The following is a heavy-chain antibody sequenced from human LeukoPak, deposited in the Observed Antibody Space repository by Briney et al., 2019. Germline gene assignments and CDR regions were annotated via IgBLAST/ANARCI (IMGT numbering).Heavy chain of an antibody. J-gene: IGHJ4*02. D-gene: IGHD3-10*01. CDR2: INPNSGGT. CDR3: ARVTMVRGVIIPYDY. CDR1: GYTFTGHY. Sequence: ASVKVSCKASGYTFTGHYMHWVRQAPGQGLEWMGRINPNSGGTNYAQKFQGRVTMTRDTSISTAYMELSRLRSDDTAVYYCARVTMVRGVIIPYDYWGQGTLVTVSS. V-gene: IGHV1-2*06.